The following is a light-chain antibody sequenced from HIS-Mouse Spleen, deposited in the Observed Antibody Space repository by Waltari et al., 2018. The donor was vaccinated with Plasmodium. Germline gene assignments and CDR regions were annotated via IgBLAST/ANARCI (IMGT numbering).Light chain of an antibody. V-gene: IGLV3-10*01. CDR1: ALPKKY. CDR2: EDS. Sequence: SYELTQPPSVSVSPGQTARITCSGDALPKKYAYWYQQKSGQAPVRVIYEDSKRPSGIPEGCSGSSSGTMATLTISGGQVEDEADYYCYSTDSSGNHRVFGGGTKLTVL. CDR3: YSTDSSGNHRV. J-gene: IGLJ3*02.